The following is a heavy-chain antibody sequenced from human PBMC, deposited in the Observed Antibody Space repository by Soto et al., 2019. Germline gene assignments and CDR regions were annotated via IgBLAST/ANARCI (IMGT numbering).Heavy chain of an antibody. J-gene: IGHJ4*02. CDR1: GFTFSSYA. V-gene: IGHV3-23*01. CDR2: ISGSGAGT. Sequence: GGALSLSCAASGFTFSSYAMSWVRQAPGKGLEWVSVISGSGAGTYYADSVKGRFTISRDNSKNTLYLQMNSLRAEDAAVYYCAKGRGDCVNGVCYIRYPFDYWGQGTLVTVSS. CDR3: AKGRGDCVNGVCYIRYPFDY. D-gene: IGHD2-8*01.